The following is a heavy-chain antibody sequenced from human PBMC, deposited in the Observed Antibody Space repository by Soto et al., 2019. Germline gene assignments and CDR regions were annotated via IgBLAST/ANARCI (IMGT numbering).Heavy chain of an antibody. CDR2: INPNSGGT. CDR1: GYTFTGYY. J-gene: IGHJ6*02. CDR3: ARDFFPFVVGYGMDV. Sequence: GASVKVSCKASGYTFTGYYMHWVRQAPGQGLEWMGWINPNSGGTNYAQKFQGWVTMTRDTSISTAYMELSRLRSDDTAVYYCARDFFPFVVGYGMDVWGQGTTVTVSS. D-gene: IGHD2-15*01. V-gene: IGHV1-2*04.